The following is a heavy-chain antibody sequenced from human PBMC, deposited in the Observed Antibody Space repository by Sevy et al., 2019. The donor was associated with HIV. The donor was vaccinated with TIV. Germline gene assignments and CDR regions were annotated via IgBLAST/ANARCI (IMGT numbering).Heavy chain of an antibody. J-gene: IGHJ4*02. Sequence: GGSLRLSCAASGFTFSDYYMSWIRQAPGKGLEWVSYITGSGSTEYYTDSVKGRFTISRDNTRNSLYLQMNSLRAEDTAVYYCASGGRDGYNYDEWGQGTLVTVSS. CDR2: ITGSGSTE. CDR3: ASGGRDGYNYDE. CDR1: GFTFSDYY. D-gene: IGHD1-1*01. V-gene: IGHV3-11*01.